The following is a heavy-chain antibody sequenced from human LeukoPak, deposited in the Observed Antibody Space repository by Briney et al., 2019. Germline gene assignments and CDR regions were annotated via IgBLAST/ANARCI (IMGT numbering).Heavy chain of an antibody. V-gene: IGHV3-21*01. CDR2: ISATSNYI. J-gene: IGHJ4*02. D-gene: IGHD3-3*01. CDR1: GFRFSTYT. Sequence: GGSLRLSCAASGFRFSTYTMTWVRQAPGKGLEWVSSISATSNYIYYADSVQGRFTISRDNGKNSLFLQLNSPRVDDTAVYYCARAHVPITIFGVVHYNDYSGQGTLVTVSS. CDR3: ARAHVPITIFGVVHYNDY.